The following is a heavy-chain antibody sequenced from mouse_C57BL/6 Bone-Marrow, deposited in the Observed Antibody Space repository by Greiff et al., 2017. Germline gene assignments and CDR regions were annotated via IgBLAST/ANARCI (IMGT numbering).Heavy chain of an antibody. V-gene: IGHV1-69*01. D-gene: IGHD2-2*01. Sequence: QVQLKQPGAELVMPGASVKLSCKASGYTFTSYWMPWVKQRPGQGLEWIGEIDPSDSYTNYNQKFKGKSTLPVDTSSSTAYMQLSSLTSADSAVYYCSRGGYYGDDAYAMDYWGQGTSVTVAA. J-gene: IGHJ4*01. CDR1: GYTFTSYW. CDR3: SRGGYYGDDAYAMDY. CDR2: IDPSDSYT.